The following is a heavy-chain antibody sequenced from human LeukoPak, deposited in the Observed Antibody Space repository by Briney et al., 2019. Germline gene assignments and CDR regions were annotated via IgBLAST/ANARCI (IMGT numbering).Heavy chain of an antibody. V-gene: IGHV4-39*01. CDR1: GGSISSTIYY. J-gene: IGHJ4*02. Sequence: SETLSLTCTVSGGSISSTIYYWGWIRQPPGEGLERIGSIYYSGTTYYNPSLKSRVTISLDTSQNQFSLRLTSVTAADTAVYYCASQVGYGSGTYYNKLFDYWGQGTLLTVSS. CDR3: ASQVGYGSGTYYNKLFDY. CDR2: IYYSGTT. D-gene: IGHD3-10*01.